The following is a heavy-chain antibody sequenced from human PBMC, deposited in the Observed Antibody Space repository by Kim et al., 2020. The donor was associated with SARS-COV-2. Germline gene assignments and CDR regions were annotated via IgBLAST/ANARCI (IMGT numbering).Heavy chain of an antibody. V-gene: IGHV5-10-1*01. Sequence: FQGHVTISADKSISTAYLQWSSLKASDTAMYYCARKYSDIAAPIGEFDYWGQGTLVTVSS. CDR3: ARKYSDIAAPIGEFDY. J-gene: IGHJ4*02. D-gene: IGHD6-13*01.